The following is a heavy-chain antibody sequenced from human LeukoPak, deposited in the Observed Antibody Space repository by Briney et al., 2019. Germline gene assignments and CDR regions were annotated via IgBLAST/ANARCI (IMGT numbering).Heavy chain of an antibody. Sequence: GGSLRLSCAASGFTFSSYWMSWVGQAPGKGREGVANIKQDGSEKYYVDSVKGRFTIARDNAKNSLYLQMNSLRAEDAAVYYCARDSYGSGSNDYWGQGTLVTVSS. CDR2: IKQDGSEK. CDR3: ARDSYGSGSNDY. V-gene: IGHV3-7*01. D-gene: IGHD3-10*01. CDR1: GFTFSSYW. J-gene: IGHJ4*02.